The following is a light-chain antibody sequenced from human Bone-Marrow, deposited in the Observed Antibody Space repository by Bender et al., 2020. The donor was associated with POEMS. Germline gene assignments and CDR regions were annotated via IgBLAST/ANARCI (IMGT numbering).Light chain of an antibody. CDR1: SSDIGNYNF. J-gene: IGLJ3*02. Sequence: QSALTQPASVSGSPGQSITISCTGTSSDIGNYNFVSWYQQHPGKAPRLMIYDVSTRPSGVSDRFSGSKSGNTASLTISGLQAEDEAVYYCSSYTTSSTWVFGGGTKLTVL. CDR3: SSYTTSSTWV. V-gene: IGLV2-14*02. CDR2: DVS.